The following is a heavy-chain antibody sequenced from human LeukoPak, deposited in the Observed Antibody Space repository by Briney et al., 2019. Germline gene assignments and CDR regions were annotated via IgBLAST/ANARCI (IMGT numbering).Heavy chain of an antibody. CDR2: INPNSGGT. V-gene: IGHV1-2*04. J-gene: IGHJ6*02. D-gene: IGHD7-27*01. Sequence: ASVKVSCKASGYTFTGYYMHWVRQAPGQGLEWMGWINPNSGGTNYAQKFQGWVTMTRDTSISTAYMELSRLRSDDTAVYYCARVPRSNWGYYYYGMDVWGQGTTVTVSS. CDR1: GYTFTGYY. CDR3: ARVPRSNWGYYYYGMDV.